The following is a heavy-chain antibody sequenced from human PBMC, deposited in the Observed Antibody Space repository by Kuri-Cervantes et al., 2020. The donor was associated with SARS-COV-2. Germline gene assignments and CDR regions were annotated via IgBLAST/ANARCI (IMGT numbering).Heavy chain of an antibody. V-gene: IGHV3-20*04. J-gene: IGHJ4*02. CDR3: ARGFLEWLDY. CDR2: INWNGGST. D-gene: IGHD3-3*01. Sequence: GESLKISCAASGFTFDDYGMSWVRQAPGKGLEWVSGINWNGGSTGYADSVKGRFTISRGNAKNSLYLQMNSLRAEDTAVYYCARGFLEWLDYWGQGTLVTVSS. CDR1: GFTFDDYG.